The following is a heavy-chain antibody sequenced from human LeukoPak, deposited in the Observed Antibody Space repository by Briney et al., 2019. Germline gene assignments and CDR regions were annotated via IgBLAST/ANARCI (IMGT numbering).Heavy chain of an antibody. Sequence: GASVKVSCKACGYTFTGYYMHWVRQAPGRGLEWMGRINPDSGGTNYAQKFQGRVTMTRDTSISTAYMELSRLRSDDTAVYYCARGDVPLRYFDWFHPRGAFAIWGQGTMVTVSS. J-gene: IGHJ3*02. V-gene: IGHV1-2*06. D-gene: IGHD3-9*01. CDR1: GYTFTGYY. CDR3: ARGDVPLRYFDWFHPRGAFAI. CDR2: INPDSGGT.